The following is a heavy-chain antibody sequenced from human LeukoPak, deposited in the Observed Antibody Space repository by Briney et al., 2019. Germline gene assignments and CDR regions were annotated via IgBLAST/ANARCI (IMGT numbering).Heavy chain of an antibody. D-gene: IGHD2-2*01. Sequence: SQTLSLTCTVSGGSISSGDYYWSWIRQPPGKGLEWLGYIYYSGSTYYNPSLKSRVTISVDTSKNQFSLKLSSVTAADTAVYYCARDSYCSSTSCPRHFDYWGQGTLVTVSS. CDR3: ARDSYCSSTSCPRHFDY. CDR1: GGSISSGDYY. CDR2: IYYSGST. V-gene: IGHV4-30-4*08. J-gene: IGHJ4*02.